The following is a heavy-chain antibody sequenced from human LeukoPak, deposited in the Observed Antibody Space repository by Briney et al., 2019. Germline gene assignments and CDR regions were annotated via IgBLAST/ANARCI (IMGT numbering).Heavy chain of an antibody. CDR1: SLTFSHAW. CDR3: TKNTGDFDI. J-gene: IGHJ3*02. D-gene: IGHD4-17*01. Sequence: GGSLRLSCVFPSLTFSHAWMNWVRQASGKGLEWVGRVKSVAEGGASEYGTPVKGRFTISRDDSKKTVYLQMHNLSTEDTALYYCTKNTGDFDIWGQGTMVIVSS. V-gene: IGHV3-15*07. CDR2: VKSVAEGGAS.